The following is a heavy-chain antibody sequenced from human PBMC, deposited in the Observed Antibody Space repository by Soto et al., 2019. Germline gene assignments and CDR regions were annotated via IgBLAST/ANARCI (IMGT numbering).Heavy chain of an antibody. V-gene: IGHV3-74*01. CDR3: TRGPRPISTGTGAY. CDR1: GFTFSSYG. D-gene: IGHD3-10*01. CDR2: IYNDGSYT. J-gene: IGHJ4*02. Sequence: PGGSLRLSCAASGFTFSSYGMHWVRQDPGKGLVWISRIYNDGSYTDYADSVRGRFTLSRDNVNDTLYLQMNNLRAEDSGLYYCTRGPRPISTGTGAYWGQGTQVTVSS.